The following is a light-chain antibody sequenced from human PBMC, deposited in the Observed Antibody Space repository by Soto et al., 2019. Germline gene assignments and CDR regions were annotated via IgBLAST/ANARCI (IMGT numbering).Light chain of an antibody. CDR1: ENVGRXY. J-gene: IGKJ1*01. CDR2: GTS. CDR3: QQYGSSTRT. Sequence: EIVLTQSPGTLSLSPGERDTLSCRAIENVGRXYLAWYPQIXGQAPRXXIYGTSNRETGIPDRFSGSGAGPDCSRTISSLEPGDLSVDYCQQYGSSTRTFGQGTQVDIK. V-gene: IGKV3-20*01.